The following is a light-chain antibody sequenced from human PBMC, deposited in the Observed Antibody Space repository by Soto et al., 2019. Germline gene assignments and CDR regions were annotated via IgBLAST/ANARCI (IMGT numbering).Light chain of an antibody. CDR3: QQYNSYPTT. J-gene: IGKJ4*01. V-gene: IGKV1D-16*01. CDR1: QGISSR. CDR2: AAS. Sequence: DIQMTQSPSSLSASVGDRVTITCRASQGISSRLAWYQQKQEKAPKSLIYAASSLQSGDTSRFSGSGSGTEFTLTISSLQPEDFATDYCQQYNSYPTTVDGGTKVEIK.